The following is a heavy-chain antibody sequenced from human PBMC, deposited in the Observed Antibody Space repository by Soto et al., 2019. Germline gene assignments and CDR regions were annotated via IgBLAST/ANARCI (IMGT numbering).Heavy chain of an antibody. Sequence: HPGGSLRLSCAASGFTFSSYGMHWVRQAPGKGLEWVAVISYDGSNKYYADSVKGRFTISRDNSKNTLYLQMNSLRAEDTAVYYCARAPTYSSSCSDYWGQGTLVTVSS. D-gene: IGHD6-13*01. J-gene: IGHJ4*02. CDR2: ISYDGSNK. V-gene: IGHV3-30*03. CDR3: ARAPTYSSSCSDY. CDR1: GFTFSSYG.